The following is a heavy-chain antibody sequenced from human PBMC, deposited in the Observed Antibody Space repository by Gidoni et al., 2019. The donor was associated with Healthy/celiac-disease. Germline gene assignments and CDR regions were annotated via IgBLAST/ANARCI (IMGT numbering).Heavy chain of an antibody. V-gene: IGHV4-34*01. D-gene: IGHD3-3*01. CDR3: ARAPTYYDFWSGYSTHSHGYYFDY. Sequence: QVQLQQWGAGLLKPSETLSPTCAVYGGSFSGYYWSWIHQPPGKGLEWIGEINHSGSTNYNPSLKSRVTISVDTSKNQFSLKLSSVTAADTAIYYCARAPTYYDFWSGYSTHSHGYYFDYWGQGTLVTVSS. CDR2: INHSGST. J-gene: IGHJ4*02. CDR1: GGSFSGYY.